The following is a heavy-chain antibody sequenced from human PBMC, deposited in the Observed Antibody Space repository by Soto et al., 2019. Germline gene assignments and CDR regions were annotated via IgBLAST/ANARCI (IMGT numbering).Heavy chain of an antibody. CDR1: GGTFSSYA. Sequence: SVKVSCKASGGTFSSYAISWVRQAPGQGLEWMGGIIPIFGTANYAQKFQGRVTITADESTSTAYMELSSLRSEDTAVYYCARDRGYSSSRGWFDPWGQGTLVTVSS. D-gene: IGHD6-6*01. CDR2: IIPIFGTA. V-gene: IGHV1-69*13. CDR3: ARDRGYSSSRGWFDP. J-gene: IGHJ5*02.